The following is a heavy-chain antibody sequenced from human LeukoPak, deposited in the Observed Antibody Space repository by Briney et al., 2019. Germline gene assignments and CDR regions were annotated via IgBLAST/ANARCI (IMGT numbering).Heavy chain of an antibody. CDR3: ARDSYGSRGHYYVSDY. CDR2: ISYSSSAI. CDR1: GFTFSTYS. V-gene: IGHV3-48*02. J-gene: IGHJ4*02. D-gene: IGHD3-22*01. Sequence: PGGSLRLSCVASGFTFSTYSMNWVRQAPGKGLEWVSYISYSSSAIYYADSVKGRFTISRDNAKNSLYLRMNSLRDEDTAVYYCARDSYGSRGHYYVSDYWGQGTLVTVS.